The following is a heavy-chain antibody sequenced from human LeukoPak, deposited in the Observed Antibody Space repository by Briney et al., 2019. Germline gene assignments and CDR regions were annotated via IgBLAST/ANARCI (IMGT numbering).Heavy chain of an antibody. J-gene: IGHJ6*02. Sequence: SETLSLTCTVSGASIGSDYWNWIRQPPGKGLEWIGHVYHSGSTNYNPSLKSRVTISVDTSKNQFSLKLSSVTAADTAVYYCARDRWYGMDVWGQGTTVTVSS. CDR3: ARDRWYGMDV. D-gene: IGHD5-24*01. CDR2: VYHSGST. V-gene: IGHV4-59*12. CDR1: GASIGSDY.